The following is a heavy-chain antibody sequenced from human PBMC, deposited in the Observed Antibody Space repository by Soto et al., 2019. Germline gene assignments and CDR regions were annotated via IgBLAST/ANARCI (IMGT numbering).Heavy chain of an antibody. D-gene: IGHD6-6*01. CDR3: ARVEYSSSSGHYYYYGMDV. V-gene: IGHV1-18*01. J-gene: IGHJ6*02. CDR1: GGTFSSYA. Sequence: GASVKVSCKASGGTFSSYAISWVRQAPGQGLEWMGGISPNNGNTNYAQKLQGRVTMTTDTSTSTAYMELRSLRSDDTAVYYCARVEYSSSSGHYYYYGMDVWGQGTTVTVSS. CDR2: ISPNNGNT.